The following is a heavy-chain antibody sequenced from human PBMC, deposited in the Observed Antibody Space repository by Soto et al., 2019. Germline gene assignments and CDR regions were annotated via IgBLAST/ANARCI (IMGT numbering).Heavy chain of an antibody. J-gene: IGHJ4*02. Sequence: SLRLSCAASGFTLTTYAMSWVRQAPGKGLEWVSSISGSGGTAYNVDSVKGRFTISRDNSKNTMYLQMNSLTAEDTALYYCAKARYYDFLADFGRDFDCWGQGTPVTVSS. CDR1: GFTLTTYA. V-gene: IGHV3-23*01. D-gene: IGHD3-9*01. CDR3: AKARYYDFLADFGRDFDC. CDR2: ISGSGGTA.